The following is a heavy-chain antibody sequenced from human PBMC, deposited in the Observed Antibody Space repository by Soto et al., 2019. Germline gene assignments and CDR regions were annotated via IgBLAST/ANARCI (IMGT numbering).Heavy chain of an antibody. J-gene: IGHJ6*01. V-gene: IGHV2-5*01. CDR3: VYRSSRAGRYGVEV. Sequence: TQTVTQACTFCGSSLTTKRVGVGWIRQPPGKALEWLALIYWNDDKRYSPSLRDRLTITRDTSKNQVVLTMTNMDPEDTATYYCVYRSSRAGRYGVEVRVNGTTVTVSS. CDR1: GSSLTTKRVG. CDR2: IYWNDDK. D-gene: IGHD6-13*01.